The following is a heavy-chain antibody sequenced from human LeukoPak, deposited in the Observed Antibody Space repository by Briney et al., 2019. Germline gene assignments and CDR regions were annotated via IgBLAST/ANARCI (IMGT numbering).Heavy chain of an antibody. CDR1: AYIFSTYW. D-gene: IGHD2-2*01. Sequence: GESLKISCQGSAYIFSTYWIGWVRQMPGKGLEWMAVIYPGDSRIRYNPSFQGQVTISADKTISTAYLQWSSLKASDSAIYYCARRKFTSPWFDPWGQGTLVTVSS. CDR3: ARRKFTSPWFDP. J-gene: IGHJ5*02. CDR2: IYPGDSRI. V-gene: IGHV5-51*01.